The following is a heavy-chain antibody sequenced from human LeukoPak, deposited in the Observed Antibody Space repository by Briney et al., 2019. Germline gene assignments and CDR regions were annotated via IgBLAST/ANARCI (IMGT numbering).Heavy chain of an antibody. J-gene: IGHJ3*02. V-gene: IGHV4-59*01. CDR3: ARVYDSSGSDDAFDI. CDR1: GGSLRSFY. CDR2: IYYSGST. Sequence: PSETLSLTPTLSGGSLRSFYPSWIPQPPRKGLEWVGYIYYSGSTNYNPSLKSRVNISVDTSKNQFSLQLRSETAADTAVYYCARVYDSSGSDDAFDIWGQGTMVTVSS. D-gene: IGHD3-22*01.